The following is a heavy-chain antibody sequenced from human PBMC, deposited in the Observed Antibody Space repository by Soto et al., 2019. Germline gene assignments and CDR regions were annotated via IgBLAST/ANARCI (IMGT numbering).Heavy chain of an antibody. CDR2: IIPVLDVE. D-gene: IGHD2-15*01. Sequence: QVQLVQSGAEVKKPGSSVKVSCKASGGSFTSFIVTWVRQAPGQVLEWMGRIIPVLDVEYYAHKSQGRLTITADKCTNTAYLELRSLTSEATAVYYCAKSPSPGTATPSCYGMDVWGLGTTVTVSS. CDR1: GGSFTSFI. V-gene: IGHV1-69*02. CDR3: AKSPSPGTATPSCYGMDV. J-gene: IGHJ6*02.